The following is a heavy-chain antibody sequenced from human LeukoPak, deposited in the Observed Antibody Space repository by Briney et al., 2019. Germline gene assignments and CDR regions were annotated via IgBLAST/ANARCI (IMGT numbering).Heavy chain of an antibody. J-gene: IGHJ4*02. CDR1: GYNFIDYY. Sequence: ASVKVSCKASGYNFIDYYIYWVRQAPGQGLEWMGWVNPNSGDTKSAQKFLGRLTMTRDTSISAAYMELNGLTSDDTTVYYCAREDSDYLWGNYRQRYYFDVWGQGTLVTVSS. CDR2: VNPNSGDT. CDR3: AREDSDYLWGNYRQRYYFDV. D-gene: IGHD3-16*02. V-gene: IGHV1-2*02.